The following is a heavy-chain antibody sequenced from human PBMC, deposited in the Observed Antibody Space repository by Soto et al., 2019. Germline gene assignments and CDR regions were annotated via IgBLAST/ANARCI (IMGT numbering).Heavy chain of an antibody. J-gene: IGHJ6*02. V-gene: IGHV3-23*01. CDR2: ISGSGGST. CDR3: AKGGATIVSYYYYGMDV. D-gene: IGHD5-12*01. Sequence: GGSLRLSCAASGFTFSSYAMSWVRQAPGKGLEWVSAISGSGGSTYYADSVKGRFTISRDNSKNTLYLQMNSLRAEDTAVYYCAKGGATIVSYYYYGMDVWGQGTTVTVSS. CDR1: GFTFSSYA.